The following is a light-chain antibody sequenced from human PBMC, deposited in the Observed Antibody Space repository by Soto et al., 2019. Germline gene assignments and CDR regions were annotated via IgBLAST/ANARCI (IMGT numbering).Light chain of an antibody. CDR3: QQRSNWPWT. Sequence: EIVLTQSPCTLSVSQGERATLSCRASQSVSSYLAWYQQKPGQAPRLLIYNASNRATGIPARFSSSVSGTDFTLTISSLEPEDFAVYYCQQRSNWPWTLGQGTKVDVK. J-gene: IGKJ1*01. CDR1: QSVSSY. CDR2: NAS. V-gene: IGKV3-11*01.